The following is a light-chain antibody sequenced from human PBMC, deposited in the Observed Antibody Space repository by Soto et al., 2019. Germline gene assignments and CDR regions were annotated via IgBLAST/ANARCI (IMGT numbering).Light chain of an antibody. J-gene: IGKJ5*01. CDR2: GAS. CDR1: QSVSSSY. V-gene: IGKV3-15*01. Sequence: ETVLTHSPGTLSLSPGERATLSCSASQSVSSSYLAWYQQKPGQAPRLLIYGASTRATGIPARFSGSGSGTEFTLTISSLQSEDFAVYYCQQYTNWPPITFGQGTRLEIK. CDR3: QQYTNWPPIT.